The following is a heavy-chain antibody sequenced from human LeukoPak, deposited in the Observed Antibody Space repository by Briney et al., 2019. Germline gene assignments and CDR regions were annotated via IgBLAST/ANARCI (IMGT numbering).Heavy chain of an antibody. V-gene: IGHV3-23*01. Sequence: GGSLRLSCAASGFSFSSYATNWVRQAPGQGLEWVSVISGSGDKTFYADSVKGRFTISRDNSKNTLYLEMNSLRAEDTAVYYCAKGSGAGGRVYFDYWGQGTLVTVSS. D-gene: IGHD3-10*01. J-gene: IGHJ4*02. CDR3: AKGSGAGGRVYFDY. CDR2: ISGSGDKT. CDR1: GFSFSSYA.